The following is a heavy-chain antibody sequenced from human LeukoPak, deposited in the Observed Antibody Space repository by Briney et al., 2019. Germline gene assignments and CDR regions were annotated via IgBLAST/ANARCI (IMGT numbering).Heavy chain of an antibody. Sequence: HAGGSLRLSCAASGFTFSSYTMSWVRQAPGKGLEWVSTITTSDGNTYYADSVKGRFTISRDNSKNTLYLQMNSLRAEDTAVYYCAKGVYSSSWYYFDYWGQGTLVTVSS. D-gene: IGHD6-13*01. CDR3: AKGVYSSSWYYFDY. CDR1: GFTFSSYT. CDR2: ITTSDGNT. V-gene: IGHV3-23*01. J-gene: IGHJ4*02.